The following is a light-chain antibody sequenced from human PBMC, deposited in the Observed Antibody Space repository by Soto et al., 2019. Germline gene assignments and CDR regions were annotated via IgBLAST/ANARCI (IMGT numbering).Light chain of an antibody. V-gene: IGKV1-5*03. CDR3: QQYNSYWT. CDR2: KAS. CDR1: QSISSW. J-gene: IGKJ1*01. Sequence: DVQMTKYPSTLSASVGDRVTITCRASQSISSWLAWYQQKPGKAPKLLIYKASSLESGVPSRFSGSGSGTEFTLTISSLQPDDFATYYCQQYNSYWTFGQGTKVEIK.